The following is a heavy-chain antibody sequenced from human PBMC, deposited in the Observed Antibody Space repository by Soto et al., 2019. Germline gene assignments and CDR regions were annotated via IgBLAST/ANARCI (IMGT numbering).Heavy chain of an antibody. Sequence: QVQLQESGPGLVKPSQTLSLTCTVSGDSIISGDYWWTWIRQRPGKGLEWIGHIYYSGSSNSNPSLQGRVYISVDPSKNQFSLTLTSVTAADTAVYFCARDISYGELSPPTKSKERRANFYYYGMDVWGQGTTVTVSS. CDR3: ARDISYGELSPPTKSKERRANFYYYGMDV. D-gene: IGHD3-16*02. J-gene: IGHJ6*02. V-gene: IGHV4-31*03. CDR2: IYYSGSS. CDR1: GDSIISGDYW.